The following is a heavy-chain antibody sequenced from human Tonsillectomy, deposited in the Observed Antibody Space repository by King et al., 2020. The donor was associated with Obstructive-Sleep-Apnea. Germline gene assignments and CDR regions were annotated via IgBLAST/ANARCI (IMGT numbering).Heavy chain of an antibody. CDR1: GFTFSSYG. CDR3: AKELELPTHNAFDI. J-gene: IGHJ3*02. Sequence: VQLVESGGGVVQPGRSLRLSCAASGFTFSSYGMHWVRQAPGKGLEWVAFIRYDGSNKYYADSVKGRFTISRDNSKNTLYLQMNSLRAEDTAVYYCAKELELPTHNAFDIWGHGTMVTVSS. CDR2: IRYDGSNK. D-gene: IGHD1-26*01. V-gene: IGHV3-30*02.